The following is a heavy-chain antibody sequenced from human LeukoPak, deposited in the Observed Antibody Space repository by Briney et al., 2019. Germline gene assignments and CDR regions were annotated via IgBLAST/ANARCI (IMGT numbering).Heavy chain of an antibody. D-gene: IGHD3-10*01. V-gene: IGHV3-23*01. CDR2: ISGIGGST. Sequence: GGSLRLSCAASGFTFSSYAMSWVRQAPGKGLEWVPAISGIGGSTYYADSVKGRFTISRDNSKNTLYLQMNSLRAEDTAVYYCAKGITMVRGVIIRTTYYYYMDVWGKGTTVTVSS. J-gene: IGHJ6*03. CDR3: AKGITMVRGVIIRTTYYYYMDV. CDR1: GFTFSSYA.